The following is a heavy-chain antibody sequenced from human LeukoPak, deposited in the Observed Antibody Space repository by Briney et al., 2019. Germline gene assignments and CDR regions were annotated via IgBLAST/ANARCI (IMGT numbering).Heavy chain of an antibody. J-gene: IGHJ4*02. V-gene: IGHV4-59*01. CDR1: GGSISSYY. D-gene: IGHD3-10*01. Sequence: SETLSLTCTVSGGSISSYYWSWIRQPPGKGLEWIGYIYYSGSTNYNPSLKSRVTISVDTSKNQFSLKLSSVTAADTAVYYCAREAYYYGSGSHIPQGFDYWGQGTLVTVSS. CDR3: AREAYYYGSGSHIPQGFDY. CDR2: IYYSGST.